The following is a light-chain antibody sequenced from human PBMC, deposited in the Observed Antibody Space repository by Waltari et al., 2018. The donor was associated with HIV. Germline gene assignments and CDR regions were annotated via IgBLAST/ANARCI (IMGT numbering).Light chain of an antibody. V-gene: IGKV4-1*01. Sequence: DIVMTQSPDSLAVSLGERATINCKSSQSVLYSSSNKNSLAWYQEKPGQPPKLLIYWASTREPGVPDRFSGSGSGTDFTVTISSLQAEDVAVYYCQQYYNTPYTFGQGTKVEIK. CDR3: QQYYNTPYT. J-gene: IGKJ2*01. CDR1: QSVLYSSSNKNS. CDR2: WAS.